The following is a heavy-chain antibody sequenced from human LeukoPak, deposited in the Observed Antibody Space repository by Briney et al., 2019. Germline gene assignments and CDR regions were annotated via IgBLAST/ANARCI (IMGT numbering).Heavy chain of an antibody. V-gene: IGHV3-30*09. J-gene: IGHJ6*02. CDR1: AFIFSGHW. CDR2: ISYDGSNK. D-gene: IGHD5-12*01. CDR3: AGGGYSGYDANEDYYYYYGMDV. Sequence: GGSLRLSCEGSAFIFSGHWMNWVRQAPGKGLEWVAVISYDGSNKYYADSVKGRFAISRDNSKNTLYLQMNSLRAEDTAVYYCAGGGYSGYDANEDYYYYYGMDVWGQGTTVTVSS.